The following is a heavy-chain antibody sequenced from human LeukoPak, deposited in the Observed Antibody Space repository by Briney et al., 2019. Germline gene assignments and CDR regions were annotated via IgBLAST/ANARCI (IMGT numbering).Heavy chain of an antibody. V-gene: IGHV3-7*01. CDR2: INPDGSRK. Sequence: GGSLRLSCEASVFTFSTNWMSSVRQAPGKGLEWVASINPDGSRKLYVDSVKGRFTISRDNTKNSLYLQMNSLGAEDTAMYYCVKLLGSATTYDYWGQGTRVTVSS. CDR3: VKLLGSATTYDY. D-gene: IGHD5-24*01. J-gene: IGHJ4*02. CDR1: VFTFSTNW.